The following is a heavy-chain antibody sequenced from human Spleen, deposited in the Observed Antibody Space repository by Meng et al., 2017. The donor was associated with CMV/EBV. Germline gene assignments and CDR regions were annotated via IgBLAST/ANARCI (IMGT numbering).Heavy chain of an antibody. J-gene: IGHJ3*02. CDR2: IKHDGGET. CDR1: GFTFSTYW. D-gene: IGHD5-12*01. V-gene: IGHV3-7*01. CDR3: AKDLGGYGHDAFDI. Sequence: GESLKISCVASGFTFSTYWMTWVRQAPGKGLEWVANIKHDGGETYYVDSVKGRFTISRDNAKNSLYLQMNSLRAEDTAVYYCAKDLGGYGHDAFDIWGQGTMVTVSS.